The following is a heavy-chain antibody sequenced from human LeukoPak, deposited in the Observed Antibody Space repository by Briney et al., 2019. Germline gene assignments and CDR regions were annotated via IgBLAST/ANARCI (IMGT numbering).Heavy chain of an antibody. CDR1: GYSVSSGFF. D-gene: IGHD1-1*01. J-gene: IGHJ4*02. CDR2: IDHNGIT. Sequence: SETLSLTCAVSGYSVSSGFFWGWIRQPPGKGLEWTATIDHNGITHYNPSLKSRVTISVDTSNNQFPLKMSSVTATDTAVYYCTRGVALSDHGIIDSWGQGTLATVSS. V-gene: IGHV4-38-2*01. CDR3: TRGVALSDHGIIDS.